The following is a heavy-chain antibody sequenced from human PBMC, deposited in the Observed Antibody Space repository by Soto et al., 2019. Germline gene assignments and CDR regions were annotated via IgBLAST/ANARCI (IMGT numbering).Heavy chain of an antibody. V-gene: IGHV1-2*04. J-gene: IGHJ4*02. CDR1: GYTFTGYY. CDR3: ARATYYYGSGSYSEFDY. Sequence: ASVKVSCKASGYTFTGYYMHWVRQAPGQGLEWMGWINPNSGGTNYAQKFQGWVTMTRDTSISTAYMELSRLRSDDTAVYYCARATYYYGSGSYSEFDYWGQGTLVTVSS. D-gene: IGHD3-10*01. CDR2: INPNSGGT.